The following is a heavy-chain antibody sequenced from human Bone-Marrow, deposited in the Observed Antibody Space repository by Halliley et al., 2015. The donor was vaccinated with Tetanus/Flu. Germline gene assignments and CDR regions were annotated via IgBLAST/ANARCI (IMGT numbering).Heavy chain of an antibody. CDR3: ARIPPRDGHNFHYFYGMDV. CDR2: IDWDDDK. CDR1: GFSLTTNRMC. J-gene: IGHJ6*02. V-gene: IGHV2-70*01. Sequence: LVKPTQTLTLTCSFSGFSLTTNRMCVTWIRQPPGKALEWLALIDWDDDKYYKTSLRSRLTISKDTSKNQVVLTMTNMDPVDTATYYCARIPPRDGHNFHYFYGMDVWGQGTTVTVSS.